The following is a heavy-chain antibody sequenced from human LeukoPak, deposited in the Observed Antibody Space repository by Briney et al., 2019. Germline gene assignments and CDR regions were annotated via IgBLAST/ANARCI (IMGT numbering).Heavy chain of an antibody. CDR2: IYYSDST. CDR3: ARVSVVRGVIMGFDP. CDR1: GGSISNYF. D-gene: IGHD3-10*01. Sequence: PSETLSLACTVSGGSISNYFWSWIRQPPGKGLECIGYIYYSDSTNYNPSLKSRVTISVDTSKNQFSLKLSSVTAADTAVYYCARVSVVRGVIMGFDPWGQGTLVTVSS. V-gene: IGHV4-59*08. J-gene: IGHJ5*02.